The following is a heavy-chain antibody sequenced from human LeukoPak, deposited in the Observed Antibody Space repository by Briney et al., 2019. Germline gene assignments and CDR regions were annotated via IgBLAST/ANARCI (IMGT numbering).Heavy chain of an antibody. D-gene: IGHD2-15*01. J-gene: IGHJ6*03. V-gene: IGHV4-61*02. Sequence: SETLSLTCTVSGGSISSGSYYWSWIRQPAGKGLEWIGRIYTSGSTNYNPSLKSRVTISVDTSKNQFSLKLSSVTAADTAVYYCARAECSGGSCQSRYYYYYYMDVWGKGTTVTVSS. CDR3: ARAECSGGSCQSRYYYYYYMDV. CDR2: IYTSGST. CDR1: GGSISSGSYY.